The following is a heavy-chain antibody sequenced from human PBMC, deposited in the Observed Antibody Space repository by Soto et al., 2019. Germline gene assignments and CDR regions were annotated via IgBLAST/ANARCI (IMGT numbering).Heavy chain of an antibody. J-gene: IGHJ6*02. Sequence: QVQLVESGGGVVQPGRSLRLSCAASGFTFSSYAMHWVRQAPGKGLEWVAVISYDGSNKYYADSVKGRFTISRDNSKNTLYLQMNSLRAEDTAVYYCARDLGVGGYNYNYYGMDVWGQGTTVTVSS. CDR2: ISYDGSNK. CDR1: GFTFSSYA. D-gene: IGHD5-12*01. CDR3: ARDLGVGGYNYNYYGMDV. V-gene: IGHV3-30-3*01.